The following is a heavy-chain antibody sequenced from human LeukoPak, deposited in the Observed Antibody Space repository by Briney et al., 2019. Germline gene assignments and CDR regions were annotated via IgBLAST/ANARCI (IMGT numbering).Heavy chain of an antibody. D-gene: IGHD3-22*01. J-gene: IGHJ4*02. CDR1: SDSIRNNY. CDR3: ARGYYDGSGYSVPFDY. CDR2: IYDSGST. V-gene: IGHV4-59*01. Sequence: SETLSLTCTVSSDSIRNNYWTWIRQPPGKGLEWIGYIYDSGSTKYNPSLKSRVTFSVDTSKSQFSLHLTSVTAADTAVYYCARGYYDGSGYSVPFDYWGQGMLVIVSS.